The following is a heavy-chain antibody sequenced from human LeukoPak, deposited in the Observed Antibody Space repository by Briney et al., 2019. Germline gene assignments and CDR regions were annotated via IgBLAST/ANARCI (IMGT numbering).Heavy chain of an antibody. D-gene: IGHD6-13*01. CDR3: ARLAAAEFGYYYMDV. CDR1: GGSISSYY. J-gene: IGHJ6*03. Sequence: SETLSLTCTVSGGSISSYYWSWIRQPPGKGLEWIGYIYTSGSTNYNPSLKSRVTIPVDTSKNQFSLKLSSVTAADTAVYYCARLAAAEFGYYYMDVWGKGTTVTVSS. V-gene: IGHV4-4*09. CDR2: IYTSGST.